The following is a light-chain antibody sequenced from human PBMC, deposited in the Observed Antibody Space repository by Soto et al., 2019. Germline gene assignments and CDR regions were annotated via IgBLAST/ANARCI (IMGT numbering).Light chain of an antibody. CDR1: QSVSSN. CDR3: QQYNNWPPWT. J-gene: IGKJ1*01. V-gene: IGKV3-15*01. CDR2: DAS. Sequence: EIVMTQSPATLSVSPGERATLSCSASQSVSSNLAWYQQNPGQAPMLLVYDASTRATGVPARFSGSGSGTEFTLTISSLQSEDFAVYYCQQYNNWPPWTFGQGTKVEIK.